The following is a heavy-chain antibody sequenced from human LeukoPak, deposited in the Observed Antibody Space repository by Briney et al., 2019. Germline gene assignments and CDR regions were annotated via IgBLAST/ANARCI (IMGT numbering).Heavy chain of an antibody. CDR1: GFTVGNNY. D-gene: IGHD6-19*01. Sequence: PGGSLRLSCAASGFTVGNNYMSWVRQAPGKGLEWVSLIYSAGSTYYADSVRGRFTISRDNAKNSLYLQMSSLRADDTAVYYCARGQWQFDLWGQGTLVTVSS. V-gene: IGHV3-66*01. J-gene: IGHJ5*02. CDR3: ARGQWQFDL. CDR2: IYSAGST.